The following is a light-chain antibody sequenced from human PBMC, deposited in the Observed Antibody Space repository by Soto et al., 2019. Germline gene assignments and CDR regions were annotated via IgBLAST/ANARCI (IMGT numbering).Light chain of an antibody. Sequence: EIVLTQSPGTLSLSPGERATLSCRASQSVSSSYLAWYQQKPGQAPRLLIYGASSRATGIPDRFSGSGSGTDFTLTISRLEPEDFALYSRQPYRSSPGTFGQGTKV. V-gene: IGKV3-20*01. J-gene: IGKJ1*01. CDR3: QPYRSSPGT. CDR2: GAS. CDR1: QSVSSSY.